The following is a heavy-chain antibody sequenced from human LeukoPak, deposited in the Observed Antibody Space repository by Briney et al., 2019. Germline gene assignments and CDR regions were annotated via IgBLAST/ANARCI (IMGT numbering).Heavy chain of an antibody. J-gene: IGHJ5*01. CDR3: AKDPMVRGVIKRTRWFDS. V-gene: IGHV3-23*01. Sequence: PGGSLRLSCAASGFTFSSYAMSWVRQAPGKGLEWVSAISGSGGSTYYADSVKGRFTISRDNSKNTLYLQMNSLRAEDTAVYYCAKDPMVRGVIKRTRWFDSWGQGTLVTVSS. D-gene: IGHD3-10*01. CDR2: ISGSGGST. CDR1: GFTFSSYA.